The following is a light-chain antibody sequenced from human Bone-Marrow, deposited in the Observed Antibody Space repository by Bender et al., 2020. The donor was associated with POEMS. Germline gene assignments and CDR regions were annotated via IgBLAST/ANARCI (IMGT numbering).Light chain of an antibody. CDR3: GTWDNSLSTPWV. V-gene: IGLV1-44*01. Sequence: QSVLTQPPSASGTPGQRVTISCSGSSSNIGTNPVNWYQQLPGTAPKLLIYINNQRPSGIPDRFSGSKSGTSATLDITGLQTGDEADYYCGTWDNSLSTPWVFGGGTKLTVL. J-gene: IGLJ3*02. CDR1: SSNIGTNP. CDR2: INN.